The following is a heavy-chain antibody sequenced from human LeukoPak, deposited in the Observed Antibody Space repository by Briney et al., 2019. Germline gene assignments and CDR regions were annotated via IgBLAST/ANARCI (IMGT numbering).Heavy chain of an antibody. V-gene: IGHV4-39*07. J-gene: IGHJ4*02. Sequence: SETLSLTCTVSGGSISSSSYYWGWIRQPPGKGLEWIGSIYYSGSTYYNPSLKSRVTISVDTSKNQFSLKLSSVTAADTAVYYCARDQGGYTSSWHDYWGQGTLVTVSS. D-gene: IGHD6-13*01. CDR1: GGSISSSSYY. CDR2: IYYSGST. CDR3: ARDQGGYTSSWHDY.